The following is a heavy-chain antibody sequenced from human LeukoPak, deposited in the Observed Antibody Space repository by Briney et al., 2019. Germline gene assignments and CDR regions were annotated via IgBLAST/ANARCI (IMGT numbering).Heavy chain of an antibody. Sequence: GGSLRLSCAASGFTFSSYEMNWVRQAPGKGLEWVSYISSSGSTIYYADSVKGRFTISRDNAKSSMYVQMNSLRAEDTAVYFCARFRYDNNGLLRAFDYWGQGTLVTVSS. CDR1: GFTFSSYE. D-gene: IGHD3-22*01. J-gene: IGHJ4*02. CDR2: ISSSGSTI. CDR3: ARFRYDNNGLLRAFDY. V-gene: IGHV3-48*03.